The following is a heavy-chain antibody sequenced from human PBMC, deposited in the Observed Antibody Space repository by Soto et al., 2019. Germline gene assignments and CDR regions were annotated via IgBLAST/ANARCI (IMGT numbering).Heavy chain of an antibody. Sequence: GGSLRLSCAASGFTFSDYYMTWIRQAPGKGLEWLSYISSSGRTIDYADSVKGRFTISRDNAKNSLYLQMNSLRAEDTAVYYCARHDSSGYSPGTFDYWGQGTLVTVPQ. J-gene: IGHJ4*02. CDR3: ARHDSSGYSPGTFDY. CDR1: GFTFSDYY. CDR2: ISSSGRTI. V-gene: IGHV3-11*01. D-gene: IGHD3-22*01.